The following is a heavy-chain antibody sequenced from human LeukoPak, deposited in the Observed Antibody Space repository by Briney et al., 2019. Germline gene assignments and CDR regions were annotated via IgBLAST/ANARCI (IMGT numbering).Heavy chain of an antibody. CDR2: INGSGSFT. D-gene: IGHD1-26*01. CDR3: AKGGKWDVTPFDY. Sequence: PGGSLRLSCAASGFTFSNYVMGWVRQDPGKGLQWVSIINGSGSFTSYADSVKGRLTISRDNSKNTLYLQMNSLRAEDTAVYYCAKGGKWDVTPFDYWGQGTLVTVSS. V-gene: IGHV3-23*05. J-gene: IGHJ4*02. CDR1: GFTFSNYV.